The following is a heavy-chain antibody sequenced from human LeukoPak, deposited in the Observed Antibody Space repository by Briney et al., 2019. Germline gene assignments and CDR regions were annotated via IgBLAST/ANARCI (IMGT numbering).Heavy chain of an antibody. CDR2: IRSNGYGGTT. CDR1: GFTLGDYA. Sequence: GRSLRLSCAASGFTLGDYALSWVRQAPGKGLEWVGLIRSNGYGGTTEYAASVKGRFTISRDDSKSIAYLQMNSLKTEDTAAYYCSRGTIFGVVVMYYSGMDVWGQGTTVTVSS. CDR3: SRGTIFGVVVMYYSGMDV. V-gene: IGHV3-49*04. J-gene: IGHJ6*02. D-gene: IGHD3-3*01.